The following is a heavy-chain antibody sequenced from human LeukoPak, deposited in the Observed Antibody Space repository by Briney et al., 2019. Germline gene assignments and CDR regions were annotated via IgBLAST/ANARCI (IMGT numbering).Heavy chain of an antibody. V-gene: IGHV3-23*01. CDR2: ISGSGGST. J-gene: IGHJ4*02. Sequence: GGSLRLSCAVSGFTFSTYDMSWVRQAPGKGLEWVSAISGSGGSTYYADSVKGRFTISRDNSKNTLYLQLKSLRAEDTAVYYCAKDSSSGTYFDYWGQGALVTVSS. CDR1: GFTFSTYD. D-gene: IGHD1-26*01. CDR3: AKDSSSGTYFDY.